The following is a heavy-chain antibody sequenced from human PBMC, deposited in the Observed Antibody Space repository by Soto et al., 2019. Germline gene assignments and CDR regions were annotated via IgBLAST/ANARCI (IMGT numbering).Heavy chain of an antibody. Sequence: ASVKVSCKASGYTFTSYDINWVRQATGQGLEWMGWMNPNSGNTGYAQKFQGRVTMTRNTSISTAYMELSSLRSEDTAVYYCARVRYCTNGVCYTGDAFDIWGQGTMVTVSS. CDR1: GYTFTSYD. CDR3: ARVRYCTNGVCYTGDAFDI. D-gene: IGHD2-8*01. J-gene: IGHJ3*02. V-gene: IGHV1-8*01. CDR2: MNPNSGNT.